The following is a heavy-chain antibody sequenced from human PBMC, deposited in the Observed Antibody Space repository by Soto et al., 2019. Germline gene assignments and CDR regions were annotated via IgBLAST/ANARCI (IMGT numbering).Heavy chain of an antibody. J-gene: IGHJ4*02. CDR1: GFTFSSYG. D-gene: IGHD1-7*01. Sequence: QVQLVESGGGVVQPGRSLRLSCAASGFTFSSYGMHWVRQDPGKGLEWVAVISYDGSNKYYADSVKGRFTISRDNSKNTLYMQMNSLRAEDTAVYYWAKDLGTMTFYFDYWGQGTLVTVSS. CDR3: AKDLGTMTFYFDY. V-gene: IGHV3-30*18. CDR2: ISYDGSNK.